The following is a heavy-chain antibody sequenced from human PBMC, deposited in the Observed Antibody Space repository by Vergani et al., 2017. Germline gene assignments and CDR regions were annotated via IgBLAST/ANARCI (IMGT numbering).Heavy chain of an antibody. CDR1: GFTFSSAW. V-gene: IGHV3-15*01. Sequence: EVQPVESGGGLVKPGGSLRLSCTTSGFTFSSAWMSWVRQAPGKGLEWVARIRPKTDGETTDYAAPVKGRFTISRDDSKNTLYLQMNSLKTEDTAVYYCTTVRRYDILTGYYNRDYWVQGTLVTVSS. D-gene: IGHD3-9*01. J-gene: IGHJ4*02. CDR2: IRPKTDGETT. CDR3: TTVRRYDILTGYYNRDY.